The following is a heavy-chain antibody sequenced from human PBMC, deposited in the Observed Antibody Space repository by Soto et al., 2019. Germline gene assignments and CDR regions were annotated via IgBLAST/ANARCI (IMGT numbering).Heavy chain of an antibody. J-gene: IGHJ6*02. CDR1: GDSFSSGTYY. Sequence: QLQLQESGPGLVKPSETLSLTCSFSGDSFSSGTYYWAWIRQPPGMGLAWIGSFDHGDYNYFNPSLTMLVTIFIDASGDTAKTQFALKVMSVSAACIGVYHCGTHDYIDDYDGMDVWGRGTTVTVSS. CDR3: GTHDYIDDYDGMDV. V-gene: IGHV4-39*01. D-gene: IGHD3-9*01. CDR2: FDHGDYN.